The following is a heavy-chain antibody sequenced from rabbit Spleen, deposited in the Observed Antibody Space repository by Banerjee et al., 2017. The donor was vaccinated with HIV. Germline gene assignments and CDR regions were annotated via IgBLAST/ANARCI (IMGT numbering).Heavy chain of an antibody. CDR2: IYAGSSGST. Sequence: QEQLVESGGGLVKPEGSLTLTCKASGFSFSSSYWICWVRQAPGKGLEWIACIYAGSSGSTGYASWVNGRFTISKTSSTTVTLQMTSLTAADTATYFCARDLASVVGWNFNLWGPGTLVTVS. CDR3: ARDLASVVGWNFNL. D-gene: IGHD3-1*01. V-gene: IGHV1S45*01. CDR1: GFSFSSSYW. J-gene: IGHJ4*01.